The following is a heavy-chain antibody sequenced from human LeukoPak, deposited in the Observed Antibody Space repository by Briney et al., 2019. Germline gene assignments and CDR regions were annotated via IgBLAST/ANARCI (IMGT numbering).Heavy chain of an antibody. V-gene: IGHV4-4*07. D-gene: IGHD3-10*01. CDR3: AREYYDAFDI. Sequence: SETLSLTCTVSGGSISSYYWSWIRQPAGRGLEWIGRFYTSGSTNYNPSLKSRVTMSLDTSKNQFSLKLSSVTAADTAVYYCAREYYDAFDIWGQGTMVTVSS. CDR1: GGSISSYY. CDR2: FYTSGST. J-gene: IGHJ3*02.